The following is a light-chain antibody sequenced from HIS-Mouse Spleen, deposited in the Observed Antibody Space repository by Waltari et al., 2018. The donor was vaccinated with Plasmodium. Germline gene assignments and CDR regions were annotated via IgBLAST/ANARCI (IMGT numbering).Light chain of an antibody. V-gene: IGLV3-10*01. J-gene: IGLJ3*02. CDR3: YSTDSSGNHRV. CDR1: ALPTKY. Sequence: SYELTQPPSVSVSPGQTARITCSGDALPTKYAYWYQQKSGQAPVLVIYEDSKRPPGSPERFSGSSSGTMATLTISGAQVEDEADYYCYSTDSSGNHRVFGGGTKLTVL. CDR2: EDS.